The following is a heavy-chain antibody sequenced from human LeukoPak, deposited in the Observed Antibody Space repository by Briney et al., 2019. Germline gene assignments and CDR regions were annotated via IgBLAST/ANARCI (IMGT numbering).Heavy chain of an antibody. V-gene: IGHV1-2*02. Sequence: ASVRVTCKASGYTFTDYYMHWVRQAPGQRLEWKGWLNPNSGDTNYEQKFQGRVSMTRDSSISTAYMDLSDLRSDDTAVYSCARGRNIEMTTMSGGSDYWGQGTLVTVSS. CDR1: GYTFTDYY. J-gene: IGHJ4*02. CDR3: ARGRNIEMTTMSGGSDY. D-gene: IGHD5-24*01. CDR2: LNPNSGDT.